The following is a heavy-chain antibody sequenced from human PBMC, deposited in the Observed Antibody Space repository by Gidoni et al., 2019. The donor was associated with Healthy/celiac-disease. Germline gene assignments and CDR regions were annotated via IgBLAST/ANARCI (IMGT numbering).Heavy chain of an antibody. CDR2: ISGSGGST. V-gene: IGHV3-23*01. CDR1: GFTFSSYA. Sequence: EVQLLESGGGLVQPGGSLRLSCAASGFTFSSYAMSWVRQAPGKGLEWVSAISGSGGSTYYADSVKGRFTISRDNSKNTLYLQMNSLRAEDTAVYYCAKFLVVKTYYYYGMDVWGQGTTVTVSS. CDR3: AKFLVVKTYYYYGMDV. J-gene: IGHJ6*02. D-gene: IGHD2-15*01.